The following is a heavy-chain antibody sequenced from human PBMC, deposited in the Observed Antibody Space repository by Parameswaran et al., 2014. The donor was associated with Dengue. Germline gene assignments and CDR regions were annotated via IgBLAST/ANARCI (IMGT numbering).Heavy chain of an antibody. J-gene: IGHJ6*02. CDR2: IKSKTDGGTT. V-gene: IGHV3-15*01. Sequence: WIRQPPGKGLEWVGRIKSKTDGGTTDYAAPVKGRFTISRDDSKNTLYLQMNSLKTEDTAVYYCTTAPDYYSDMDVWGQGTTVTVSS. CDR3: TTAPDYYSDMDV.